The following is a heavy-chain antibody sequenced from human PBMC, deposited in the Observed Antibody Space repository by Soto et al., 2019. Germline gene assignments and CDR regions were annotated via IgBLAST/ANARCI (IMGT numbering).Heavy chain of an antibody. Sequence: PSETLSLTCTVSGDSISSYSWSWIRQHPGKGLEWIGYIYYSGSTYYNPSLKSRVTISVDTSQNQFSLKLSSVTAADTAVYFCARYGSGSYYPTIFAYWGQGTLVTVSS. CDR1: GDSISSYS. D-gene: IGHD3-10*01. J-gene: IGHJ4*02. V-gene: IGHV4-59*06. CDR3: ARYGSGSYYPTIFAY. CDR2: IYYSGST.